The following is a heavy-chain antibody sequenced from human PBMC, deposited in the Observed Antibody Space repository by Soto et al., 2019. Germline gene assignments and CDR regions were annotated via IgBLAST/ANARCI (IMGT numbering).Heavy chain of an antibody. CDR2: FDPEDGET. CDR3: ATGPFPEAAGHFDWLLFPGLRFDY. CDR1: GYTLTELS. D-gene: IGHD3-9*01. Sequence: QVQLVQSGAEVKKPGASVKVSCKVSGYTLTELSMHWVRQAPGKGLEWMGGFDPEDGETIYAQKFQGRVTMTEDTSTDTAYMELSSLRSEDTAVYYGATGPFPEAAGHFDWLLFPGLRFDYWGQGTLVTVSS. V-gene: IGHV1-24*01. J-gene: IGHJ4*02.